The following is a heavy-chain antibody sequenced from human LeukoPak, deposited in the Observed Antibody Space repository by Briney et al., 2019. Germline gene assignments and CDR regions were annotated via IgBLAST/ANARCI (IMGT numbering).Heavy chain of an antibody. CDR1: GGSISSYY. Sequence: SETLSLTCTVSGGSISSYYWSWIRQPAGKGLEWIGRLDTSGSTNYNPSLKSRVTMSGDTSKKQFSLKLSSVTAADTAVYYCASTTYYYDSSGYYFLDYWGQGTLVTVSS. J-gene: IGHJ4*02. V-gene: IGHV4-4*07. CDR3: ASTTYYYDSSGYYFLDY. D-gene: IGHD3-22*01. CDR2: LDTSGST.